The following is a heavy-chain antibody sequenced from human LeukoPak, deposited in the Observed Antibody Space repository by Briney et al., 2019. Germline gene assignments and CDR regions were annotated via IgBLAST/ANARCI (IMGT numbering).Heavy chain of an antibody. D-gene: IGHD6-19*01. V-gene: IGHV5-51*01. CDR3: ARRGGGWYVDY. CDR1: GYRFTTYW. CDR2: NYLGDSDT. Sequence: GGSLKISCKGSGYRFTTYWIGWVRPVPGEGLEWIGINYLGDSDTRYSPSFQGQVTISADKSVSTAYLRSSSLKASDTDIYYCARRGGGWYVDYWGQGTLVTVSS. J-gene: IGHJ4*02.